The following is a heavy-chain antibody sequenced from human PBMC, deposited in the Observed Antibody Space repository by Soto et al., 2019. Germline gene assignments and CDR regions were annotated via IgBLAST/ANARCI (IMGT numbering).Heavy chain of an antibody. D-gene: IGHD4-17*01. J-gene: IGHJ4*02. Sequence: SETLSLTCTVSGGSISSGDYYWSWIRQPPGKGLEWIGYIYYSGSTYYNPSLKSRVTISVDTSKNQFSPKLSSVTAADAAVYDCARDNGDYGGFDYWGQGTLGAVSS. V-gene: IGHV4-30-4*01. CDR3: ARDNGDYGGFDY. CDR1: GGSISSGDYY. CDR2: IYYSGST.